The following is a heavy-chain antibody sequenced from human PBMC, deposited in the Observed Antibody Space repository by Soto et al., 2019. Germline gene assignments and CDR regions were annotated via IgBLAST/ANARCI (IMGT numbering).Heavy chain of an antibody. D-gene: IGHD4-17*01. CDR1: GGSFSGYY. J-gene: IGHJ6*02. Sequence: SETLSLTCAVYGGSFSGYYWTWIRQPPGTGLEWIGEINHSGSTNYNPSLKSQVTILVDTSKNQFSLKLSSVTAADTAVYYCARVRGMTTATTDRGVDVWGQGTTVTVSS. V-gene: IGHV4-34*01. CDR2: INHSGST. CDR3: ARVRGMTTATTDRGVDV.